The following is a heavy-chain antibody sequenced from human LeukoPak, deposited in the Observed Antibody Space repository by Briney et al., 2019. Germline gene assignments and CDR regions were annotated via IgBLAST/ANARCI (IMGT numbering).Heavy chain of an antibody. Sequence: GGTLRLSCAASGFTFSSYSMNWVRQAPGKGLEWVSSISSSSSYIYYADSVKGRFTISRDNAKNSLYLQMHSLRAEDTAVYYCARGPPRDSSGYYFYWGQGTLVTVSS. CDR2: ISSSSSYI. V-gene: IGHV3-21*01. CDR3: ARGPPRDSSGYYFY. J-gene: IGHJ4*02. D-gene: IGHD3-22*01. CDR1: GFTFSSYS.